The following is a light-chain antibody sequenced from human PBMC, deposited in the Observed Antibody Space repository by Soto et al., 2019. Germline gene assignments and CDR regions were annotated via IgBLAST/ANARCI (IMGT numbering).Light chain of an antibody. CDR3: QQYNSYPWP. CDR1: QSISSW. CDR2: KAS. V-gene: IGKV1-5*03. J-gene: IGKJ1*01. Sequence: DIQMTQSPSTLSASVGDRVTITCRASQSISSWLAWYQQKPGKAPKLLIYKASSLESGVPSRFSGSGSGTEFTITISSLQPDDVATYYCQQYNSYPWPFGQGTKVEIK.